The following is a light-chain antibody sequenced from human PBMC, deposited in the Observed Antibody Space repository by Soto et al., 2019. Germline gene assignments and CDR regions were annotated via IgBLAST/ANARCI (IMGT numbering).Light chain of an antibody. CDR2: DTF. CDR1: QSLNSNY. Sequence: EIVLTQSPGTLSLSPGERATLSCRASQSLNSNYLAWHQQKPGQAPRLLIYDTFSRATGIPDRFSGSGSGTDFTLTISRLEPEDFAVYFCQQYDYLSTFGQGTRLEIK. CDR3: QQYDYLST. V-gene: IGKV3-20*01. J-gene: IGKJ5*01.